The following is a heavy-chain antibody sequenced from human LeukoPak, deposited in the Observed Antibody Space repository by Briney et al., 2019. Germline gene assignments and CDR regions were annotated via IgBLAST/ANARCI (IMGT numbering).Heavy chain of an antibody. CDR1: GGSISRYY. V-gene: IGHV4-59*08. Sequence: SETLSLTCTVSGGSISRYYWSWLRQPPGKGLEWIGYIYYSGSTNYNPSLKSRVTISVDTSKNQFSLKLSSVTAADTAMYYCARHDMDVAGAGLDYFDYWGQGTLVTVSS. J-gene: IGHJ4*02. D-gene: IGHD1-26*01. CDR2: IYYSGST. CDR3: ARHDMDVAGAGLDYFDY.